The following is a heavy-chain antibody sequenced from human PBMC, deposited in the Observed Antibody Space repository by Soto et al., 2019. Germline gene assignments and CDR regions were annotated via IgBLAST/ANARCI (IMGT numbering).Heavy chain of an antibody. CDR3: VKAQERSAQYFAVVITAFDF. Sequence: QVHLVESGGGVVQPGRSLRLSCAGSGFSFSNYGIHWVRQAPGKGLEWVAVISHDGNSHHLADSVRGRFTISRDNSKNTVFLHMTSLRREDSAVYHCVKAQERSAQYFAVVITAFDFGGQGTMVTVSS. CDR2: ISHDGNSH. J-gene: IGHJ3*01. V-gene: IGHV3-30*18. D-gene: IGHD3-22*01. CDR1: GFSFSNYG.